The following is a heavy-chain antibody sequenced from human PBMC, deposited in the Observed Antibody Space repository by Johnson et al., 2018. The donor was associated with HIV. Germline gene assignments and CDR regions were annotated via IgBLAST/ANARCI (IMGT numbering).Heavy chain of an antibody. V-gene: IGHV3-23*04. J-gene: IGHJ3*01. CDR2: ISGSGGST. Sequence: VQLVESGGGVVQPGRSLRLSCAASGFTFSSYAMSWVRQAPGKGLDWVSAISGSGGSTYYADSVKGRFTISRDNSKNTVYLHMNSLRPEDTAVYYCAKDVGNYWPNAFDVWGQGTMLTVAS. CDR3: AKDVGNYWPNAFDV. D-gene: IGHD3-22*01. CDR1: GFTFSSYA.